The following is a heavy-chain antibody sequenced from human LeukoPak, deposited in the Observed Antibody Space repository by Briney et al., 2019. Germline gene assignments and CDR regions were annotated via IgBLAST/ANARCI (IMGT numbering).Heavy chain of an antibody. V-gene: IGHV3-30-3*01. J-gene: IGHJ3*02. CDR3: ARASMIVGVITIDAFDI. CDR1: GFTFSSYA. Sequence: PAGSLRLSCAAPGFTFSSYAMHWVRQAPGKGLEWVAVISYDGSNKYYADSVKGRLTISRDNSKNTLYLQMNSLRAEDTAVYYCARASMIVGVITIDAFDIWGQGTMVTVSS. CDR2: ISYDGSNK. D-gene: IGHD3-22*01.